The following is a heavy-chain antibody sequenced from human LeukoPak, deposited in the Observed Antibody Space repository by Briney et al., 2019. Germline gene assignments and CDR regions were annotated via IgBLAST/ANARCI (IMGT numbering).Heavy chain of an antibody. Sequence: SETLSLTCTVSGGSISSGGYYWSWIRQHPGKGLEWIGYIYYSGSTYYNPSLKSRVTISVDTSKNQFSLKLGSVTAADTAVYYCARRDCSSTSCFLIEWGQGTLVTVSS. CDR1: GGSISSGGYY. CDR3: ARRDCSSTSCFLIE. J-gene: IGHJ4*02. CDR2: IYYSGST. V-gene: IGHV4-31*03. D-gene: IGHD2-2*01.